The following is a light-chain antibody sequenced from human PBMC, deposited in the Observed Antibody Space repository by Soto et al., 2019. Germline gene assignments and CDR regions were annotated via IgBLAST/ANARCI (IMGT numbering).Light chain of an antibody. CDR3: QQYSKWPLA. V-gene: IGKV3-15*01. CDR1: QSVDSK. Sequence: EVVLTQSPVTLSVSPGEGATLSCKASQSVDSKLAWYQQKPGQAPRLLIEGASRRGTDIPARFSGSGSGTEFTLTITSLQSEDFAVYYCQQYSKWPLAFGGGTRVEIK. J-gene: IGKJ4*01. CDR2: GAS.